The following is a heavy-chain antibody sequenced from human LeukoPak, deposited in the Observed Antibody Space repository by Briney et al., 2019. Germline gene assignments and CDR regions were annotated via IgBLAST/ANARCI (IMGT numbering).Heavy chain of an antibody. CDR2: IRSKAHSRTT. CDR1: GFTFDDYA. V-gene: IGHV3-49*03. D-gene: IGHD3-3*01. J-gene: IGHJ6*03. Sequence: GGSLRLSCTASGFTFDDYAMSWFRQAPGKGLEWVGFIRSKAHSRTTEYAASVKGRFTISRDDSKSIAYLQMNSLKTEDTAVYYCTRAQYCDFWSGYYMDVWGKGTTVTVSS. CDR3: TRAQYCDFWSGYYMDV.